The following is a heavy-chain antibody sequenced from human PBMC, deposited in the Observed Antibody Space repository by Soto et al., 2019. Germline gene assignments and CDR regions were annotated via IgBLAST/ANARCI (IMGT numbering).Heavy chain of an antibody. D-gene: IGHD5-12*01. CDR1: GGSFSGYY. V-gene: IGHV4-34*01. CDR3: ARVVATIYYYYYYMDV. J-gene: IGHJ6*03. CDR2: INHSGST. Sequence: SETLSLTCAVYGGSFSGYYWSWIRQPPGKGLEWIGEINHSGSTNYNPSLKSRVTISVDTSKNQFSLKLSSVTAADTAVYYCARVVATIYYYYYYMDVWGKGTTVTVSS.